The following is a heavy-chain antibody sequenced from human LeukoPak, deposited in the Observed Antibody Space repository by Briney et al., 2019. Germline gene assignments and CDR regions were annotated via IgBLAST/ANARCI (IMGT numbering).Heavy chain of an antibody. V-gene: IGHV4-34*01. D-gene: IGHD2-15*01. CDR2: INHSGGT. Sequence: PSETLSLTCAVYGGSFSGYYWSWIRQPPGKGLEWIGEINHSGGTNYNPSLKSRVTISVDTSKNQFSLKLSSVTAADTAVYYCARRGYCSGGSCYLGYYCYYMDVWGKGTTVTVSS. J-gene: IGHJ6*03. CDR3: ARRGYCSGGSCYLGYYCYYMDV. CDR1: GGSFSGYY.